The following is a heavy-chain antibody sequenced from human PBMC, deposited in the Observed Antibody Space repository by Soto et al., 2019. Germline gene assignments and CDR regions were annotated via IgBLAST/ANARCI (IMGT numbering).Heavy chain of an antibody. CDR3: SSLPYFRSTSCYPPYYGRDV. Sequence: RFITGNVYGGSLSAGVFSWCSTRQHTGKGLEWIGYIYNSGDADYNPSLKRRVTISIDPSKNQFSLKLSSVTAAATAAYYCSSLPYFRSTSCYPPYYGRDVWGQGTTGAFSS. CDR2: IYNSGDA. CDR1: GGSLSAGVFS. J-gene: IGHJ6*02. V-gene: IGHV4-31*02. D-gene: IGHD2-2*01.